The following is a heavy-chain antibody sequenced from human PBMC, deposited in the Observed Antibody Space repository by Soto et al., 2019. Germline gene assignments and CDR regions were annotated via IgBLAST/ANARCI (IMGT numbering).Heavy chain of an antibody. J-gene: IGHJ6*02. D-gene: IGHD2-2*01. CDR1: GFTISSHW. V-gene: IGHV3-74*01. CDR3: AREVAPAALPPSSLMDV. Sequence: EVQLVESGGGLVQPGGSLRLSCAASGFTISSHWMHWVRQAPGKGLVWVSRINSDGSSISYADSVKGRFTISRDNAKNTLYLQMNSLRGEDTAMYYCAREVAPAALPPSSLMDVWGQGTTVTVSS. CDR2: INSDGSSI.